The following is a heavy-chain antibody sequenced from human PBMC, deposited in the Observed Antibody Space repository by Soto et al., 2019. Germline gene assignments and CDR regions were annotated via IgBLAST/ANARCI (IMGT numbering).Heavy chain of an antibody. CDR3: ARDGAVAGNTNFDY. J-gene: IGHJ4*02. CDR2: INAGNGKT. V-gene: IGHV1-3*01. Sequence: QVQLVQSGAEVKKPGASVKVSCKASGYTFTNYAIHWVRQGPGQRLEWMGWINAGNGKTKYSQKCQGRVTISRDTSASTAYMELSSLRSEDTAVYYCARDGAVAGNTNFDYWGQGTLVTVSS. CDR1: GYTFTNYA. D-gene: IGHD6-19*01.